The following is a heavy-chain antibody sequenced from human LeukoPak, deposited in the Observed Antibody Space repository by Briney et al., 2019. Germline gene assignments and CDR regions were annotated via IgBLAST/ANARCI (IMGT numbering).Heavy chain of an antibody. CDR1: GYTFTGYY. CDR3: ARNYYGRGHYMDV. CDR2: INPNSGGT. J-gene: IGHJ6*03. Sequence: GASVKVSCKASGYTFTGYYMHWVRQAPGQGLEWMGWINPNSGGTNYAQKFQGRVTMTRDTSISTAYMELSRLRSDDTAVYYCARNYYGRGHYMDVWGKGTTVTISS. D-gene: IGHD3-10*02. V-gene: IGHV1-2*02.